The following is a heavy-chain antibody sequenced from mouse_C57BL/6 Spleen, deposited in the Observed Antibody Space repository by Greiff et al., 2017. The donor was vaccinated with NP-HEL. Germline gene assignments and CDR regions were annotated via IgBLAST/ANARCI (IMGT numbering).Heavy chain of an antibody. J-gene: IGHJ2*01. CDR1: GYTFTDYY. D-gene: IGHD1-1*01. CDR3: ARAITTVVSTEDFDD. Sequence: EVQLQQSGPVLVKPGASVKMSCKASGYTFTDYYMNWVKQSHGKSLEWIGVINPYNGGTSYNQKFKGKATLTVDKSSSTAYMELNSLTSEDSAVYYGARAITTVVSTEDFDDWGQGTTLTVSS. V-gene: IGHV1-19*01. CDR2: INPYNGGT.